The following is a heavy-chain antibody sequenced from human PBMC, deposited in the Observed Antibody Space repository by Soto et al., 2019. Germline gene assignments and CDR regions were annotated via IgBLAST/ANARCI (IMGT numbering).Heavy chain of an antibody. J-gene: IGHJ4*02. D-gene: IGHD3-10*01. V-gene: IGHV1-69*12. CDR2: IIPIFGTA. CDR3: ARDIPDYYGSGPNDY. Sequence: QVQLVQSGAEVKKPGSSVKVSCKASGGTFSSYAISWVRQAPGQGLEWMGGIIPIFGTANYAQKFQGRVTLTADESTSTAYMELSSLRSEDTAVYYCARDIPDYYGSGPNDYWGQGTLVTVSS. CDR1: GGTFSSYA.